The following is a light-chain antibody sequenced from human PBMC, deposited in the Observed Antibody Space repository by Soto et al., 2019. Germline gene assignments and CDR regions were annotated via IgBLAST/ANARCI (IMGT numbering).Light chain of an antibody. CDR3: QQYRSYWIT. CDR2: KAS. Sequence: CAFRLTASVSAIVTTACRASQSIINWLAWYQQKPGKAPKLLIYKASSLEGEVPSRFSGSGSETEFTLTINSLQPDDFATYYCQQYRSYWITFGQGTRLEIK. V-gene: IGKV1-5*03. J-gene: IGKJ5*01. CDR1: QSIINW.